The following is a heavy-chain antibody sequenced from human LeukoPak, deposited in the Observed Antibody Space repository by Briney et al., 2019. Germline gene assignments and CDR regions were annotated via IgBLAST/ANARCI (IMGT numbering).Heavy chain of an antibody. CDR1: GYTFTDHF. CDR3: ARDYSLNDFDY. V-gene: IGHV1-2*02. Sequence: ASVKVSCKSSGYTFTDHFIHWVRQAPGQGLEWVGEINPYNGYTKYAWRLQGRVTMTRDTSISTAFMDVSRLTSDDTAVYYCARDYSLNDFDYWGQGTLVTVAS. CDR2: INPYNGYT. D-gene: IGHD1-1*01. J-gene: IGHJ4*02.